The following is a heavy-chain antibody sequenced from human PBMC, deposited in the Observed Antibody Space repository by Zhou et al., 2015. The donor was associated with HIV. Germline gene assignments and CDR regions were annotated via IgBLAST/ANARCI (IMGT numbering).Heavy chain of an antibody. V-gene: IGHV1-18*01. Sequence: QAQLVQSGAEVKRPGSSVKVSCQASRDTFRNYGITWVRQAPGQGLEWMGWIYNGNTNYAQKFQGRVTMTTDTSTSTGYMELRSLRSDDTATYFCARDDSSGYHSFDYWGQGTLVTVSS. D-gene: IGHD3-22*01. J-gene: IGHJ4*02. CDR3: ARDDSSGYHSFDY. CDR2: IYNGNT. CDR1: RDTFRNYG.